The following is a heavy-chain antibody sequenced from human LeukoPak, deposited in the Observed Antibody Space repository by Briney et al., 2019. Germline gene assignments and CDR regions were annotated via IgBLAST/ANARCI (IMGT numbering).Heavy chain of an antibody. CDR1: GGTFSSYA. J-gene: IGHJ4*02. D-gene: IGHD3-22*01. CDR2: IIPIFGTA. V-gene: IGHV1-69*13. Sequence: EASVKVSCKASGGTFSSYAISWVRQAPGQGLEWMGGIIPIFGTANYAQKFQGRVTITADESTSTAYMELSSLRSGDTAVYYCATRPFNYYDSSGYFGYWGQGTLVTVSS. CDR3: ATRPFNYYDSSGYFGY.